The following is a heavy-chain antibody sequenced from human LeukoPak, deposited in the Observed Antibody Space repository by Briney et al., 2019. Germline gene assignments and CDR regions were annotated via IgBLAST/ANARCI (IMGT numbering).Heavy chain of an antibody. D-gene: IGHD5-24*01. Sequence: GRSLRLSCAASGFTFSRYGMHWVRQAPGKGLEWVAVIWYDGNNKYYADSVKGRFTISRDNSQKTVYLQMNSLRAEDTAVYYCARVQGGYNPDFWGQGTLVTVSS. CDR2: IWYDGNNK. CDR1: GFTFSRYG. CDR3: ARVQGGYNPDF. J-gene: IGHJ4*02. V-gene: IGHV3-33*01.